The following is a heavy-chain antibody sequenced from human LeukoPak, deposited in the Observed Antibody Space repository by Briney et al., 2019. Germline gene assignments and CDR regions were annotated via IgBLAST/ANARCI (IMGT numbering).Heavy chain of an antibody. Sequence: ASVKVSCKASGYTFTSSGISWVRQAPGQGLEWLGWISAYNGNTNYAQKLQGRVTMTTDTSTSTAYMELRSLRSDDTAVYYCARGSTVTKMYYFDYWGQGTLVTVSS. J-gene: IGHJ4*02. D-gene: IGHD4-17*01. V-gene: IGHV1-18*01. CDR1: GYTFTSSG. CDR3: ARGSTVTKMYYFDY. CDR2: ISAYNGNT.